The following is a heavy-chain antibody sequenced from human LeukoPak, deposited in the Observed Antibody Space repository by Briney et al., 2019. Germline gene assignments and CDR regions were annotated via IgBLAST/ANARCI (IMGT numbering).Heavy chain of an antibody. J-gene: IGHJ3*01. D-gene: IGHD1-26*01. V-gene: IGHV3-21*01. Sequence: GGSLRLSCAGSGFTFSSYSMNWVRQAPGKGLEWVSSMGSSGTKGYYADSVKGRFIISRDNAKNSLFLQMNSLRVEDSALYYCVRELGAPAAGAFDLWGQGTLVTVSS. CDR2: MGSSGTKG. CDR3: VRELGAPAAGAFDL. CDR1: GFTFSSYS.